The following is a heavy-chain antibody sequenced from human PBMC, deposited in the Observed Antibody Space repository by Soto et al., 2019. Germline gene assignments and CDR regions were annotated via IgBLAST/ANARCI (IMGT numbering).Heavy chain of an antibody. Sequence: QITLKESGPTLVRPAQTLTLTCDFSGFSLSTYDMGVAWIRQPPGKALEWLAHIYWDDDKRYSPSLKDRLAISKDTSSNQVVLTITNMDPGDTATYFCAHAGDYDLLTFDHWGPGTLVTVSP. J-gene: IGHJ4*02. CDR2: IYWDDDK. CDR3: AHAGDYDLLTFDH. CDR1: GFSLSTYDMG. D-gene: IGHD4-17*01. V-gene: IGHV2-5*02.